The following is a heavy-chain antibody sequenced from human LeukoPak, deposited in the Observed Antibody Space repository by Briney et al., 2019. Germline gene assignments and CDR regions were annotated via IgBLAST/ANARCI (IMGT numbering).Heavy chain of an antibody. CDR3: ARGGSSGSMIY. CDR1: GFTFSNYS. Sequence: PGGSLRLSCAASGFTFSNYSMNWVRQAPGKGLEWVSYISSSSNTIHYADSVKGRFTISRDNAKNSLYLQMNSLRVEDTAVYYCARGGSSGSMIYWGQGTLVTASS. V-gene: IGHV3-48*01. D-gene: IGHD3-22*01. CDR2: ISSSSNTI. J-gene: IGHJ4*02.